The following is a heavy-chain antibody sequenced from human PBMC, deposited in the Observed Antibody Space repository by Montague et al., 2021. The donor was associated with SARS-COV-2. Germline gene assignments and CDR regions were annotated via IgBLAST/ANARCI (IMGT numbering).Heavy chain of an antibody. CDR1: GFTFSRYT. D-gene: IGHD3-22*01. CDR2: ISGGGDRK. V-gene: IGHV3-23*01. CDR3: AKFSRDSSGAA. J-gene: IGHJ5*02. Sequence: SLRLSCAASGFTFSRYTISWVRQAPGKGLEWVSGISGGGDRKYYADSVKGRLTISRDNSKNTVYVQMNSLRAEDTAVYYCAKFSRDSSGAAWGQGTLVTVPS.